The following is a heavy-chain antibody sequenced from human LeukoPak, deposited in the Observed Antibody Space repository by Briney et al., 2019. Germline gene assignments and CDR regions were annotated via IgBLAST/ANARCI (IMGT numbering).Heavy chain of an antibody. D-gene: IGHD5-24*01. CDR2: IYYSGST. Sequence: SETLSLTCTVSGGSITSSSYYWGWIRQPPGKGLEWIGNIYYSGSTYYNPSLRSRVTISVDTSKDQFSLKLSSVTAADTAVYYCARRDGYIPTAFDIWGQGTMVTVSS. CDR1: GGSITSSSYY. J-gene: IGHJ3*02. V-gene: IGHV4-39*01. CDR3: ARRDGYIPTAFDI.